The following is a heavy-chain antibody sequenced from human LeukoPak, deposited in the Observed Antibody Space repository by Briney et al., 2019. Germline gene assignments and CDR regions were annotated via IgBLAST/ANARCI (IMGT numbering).Heavy chain of an antibody. J-gene: IGHJ6*02. CDR3: ARILGTYCYGLDV. D-gene: IGHD3-16*01. CDR2: IYSGGST. V-gene: IGHV3-53*01. CDR1: GXTVSSNY. Sequence: PGGSLRLSCAASGXTVSSNYMTWVRQAPGKGLEWVSVIYSGGSTYYADSVKGRFTISRDNSKNTLYLQMNSLRGEDTAVYYCARILGTYCYGLDVWGQGTTVTVSS.